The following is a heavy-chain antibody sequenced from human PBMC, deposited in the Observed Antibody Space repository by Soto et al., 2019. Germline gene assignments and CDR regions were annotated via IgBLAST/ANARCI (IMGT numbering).Heavy chain of an antibody. CDR1: GGSISSGDYY. CDR2: IYYSGST. CDR3: ARRGMYSDFWSGYSSYYYYAMDV. D-gene: IGHD3-3*01. J-gene: IGHJ6*02. V-gene: IGHV4-30-4*01. Sequence: SETLSLTCTVSGGSISSGDYYWIWIRHPPVKGLEWIGYIYYSGSTYYNPSLKSRVTISVDTSKNQFSLKLSSVTAADTAVYYCARRGMYSDFWSGYSSYYYYAMDVWGQGTTVTVSS.